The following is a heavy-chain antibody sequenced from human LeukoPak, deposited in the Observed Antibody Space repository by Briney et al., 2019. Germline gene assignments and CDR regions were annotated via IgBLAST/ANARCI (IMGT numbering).Heavy chain of an antibody. CDR2: IYYSGAN. V-gene: IGHV4-39*02. CDR1: GGSMSSSSYY. CDR3: VRVRGYWLVRGYLDY. J-gene: IGHJ4*02. Sequence: SETLSLTCTVSGGSMSSSSYYRGWTRQSPGKGLEWIGSIYYSGANHYNPSLKSRVTMSVDTSKNQFSVKLTSVTATDTAVYYCVRVRGYWLVRGYLDYWGQGTQVTVSS. D-gene: IGHD6-19*01.